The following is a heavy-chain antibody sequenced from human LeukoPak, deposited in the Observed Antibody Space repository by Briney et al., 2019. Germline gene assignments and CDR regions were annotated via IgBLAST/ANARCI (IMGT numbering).Heavy chain of an antibody. D-gene: IGHD6-19*01. V-gene: IGHV3-23*01. CDR3: ATSSGWYPKYFGY. J-gene: IGHJ4*02. CDR1: GFTFSSYP. Sequence: GGSLRLSCAASGFTFSSYPMSWVRQAPGKGLEWVSAISGSGGDTYYADSVKGRFTISRDNSKNTLYLQMNSLRAEDTALYYCATSSGWYPKYFGYWGQGTLVTVSS. CDR2: ISGSGGDT.